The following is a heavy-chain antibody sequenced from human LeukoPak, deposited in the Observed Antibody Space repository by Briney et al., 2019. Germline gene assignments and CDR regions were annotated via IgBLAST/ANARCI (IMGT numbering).Heavy chain of an antibody. J-gene: IGHJ4*02. V-gene: IGHV3-33*01. CDR3: ARELFSSGSCPDG. D-gene: IGHD3-10*01. CDR1: GFTFSYYA. Sequence: GRSLRLSCSASGFTFSYYAIHWVRQPPGKGQEWVALIWSDGSNKYYAESVKGRITISRDNSKNTVYLQMKSLRAEDTAVYYCARELFSSGSCPDGWGQGTLVTVSS. CDR2: IWSDGSNK.